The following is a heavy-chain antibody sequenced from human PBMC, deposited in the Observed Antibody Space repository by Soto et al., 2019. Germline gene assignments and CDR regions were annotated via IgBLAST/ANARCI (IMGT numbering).Heavy chain of an antibody. CDR2: IYYSGST. Sequence: SETLSLTCTVSGGSISSYYLSWIRQPPRKGLEWIGYIYYSGSTNYNPSLKSRVTISVDTSKNQFSLKLSSVTAADTAVYYCARHSGDILTGFDYSGQGTLVTVSS. CDR1: GGSISSYY. CDR3: ARHSGDILTGFDY. D-gene: IGHD3-9*01. J-gene: IGHJ4*02. V-gene: IGHV4-59*08.